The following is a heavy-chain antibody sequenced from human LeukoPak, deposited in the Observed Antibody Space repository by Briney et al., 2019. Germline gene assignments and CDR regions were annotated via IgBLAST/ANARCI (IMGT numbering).Heavy chain of an antibody. CDR3: AKASYLLDYGYYGMDV. J-gene: IGHJ6*02. CDR2: ISYDGSNK. CDR1: GFTFSSYG. D-gene: IGHD5-18*01. Sequence: GGSLRLSCAASGFTFSSYGMHWVRQAPGKGLEWVAVISYDGSNKYYADSVKGRFTISRDNSKNTLYLQMNSLRAEDTAVYYCAKASYLLDYGYYGMDVWGQGPRSPSP. V-gene: IGHV3-30*18.